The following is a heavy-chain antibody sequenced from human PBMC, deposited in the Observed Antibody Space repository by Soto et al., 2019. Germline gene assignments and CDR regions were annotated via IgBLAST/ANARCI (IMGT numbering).Heavy chain of an antibody. Sequence: SETLSLTSTVSGGSISSSSYYWGWIRQPPGKGLEWIGSIYYSGGTYYNPSLKSRVTISVDTSKNQFSLKLSSVTAADTAVYYCAISLRFLEWFTRPDYYYYMDVWGKGTTVTVSS. CDR3: AISLRFLEWFTRPDYYYYMDV. V-gene: IGHV4-39*01. CDR1: GGSISSSSYY. CDR2: IYYSGGT. J-gene: IGHJ6*03. D-gene: IGHD3-3*01.